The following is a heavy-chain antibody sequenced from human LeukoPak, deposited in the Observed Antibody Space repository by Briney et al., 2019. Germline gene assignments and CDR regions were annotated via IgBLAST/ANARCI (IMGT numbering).Heavy chain of an antibody. CDR3: AGSAYYYDSSGYYMVDY. V-gene: IGHV3-48*04. CDR2: ISSSSDTI. J-gene: IGHJ4*02. Sequence: GGSLRLSCAASGFTFSSYSMNWVRQAPGKGLEWISYISSSSDTIYYADSVKGRFTISRDNAKNTLYLQMNSLRAEDTAVYYCAGSAYYYDSSGYYMVDYWGQGTLVSVSS. CDR1: GFTFSSYS. D-gene: IGHD3-22*01.